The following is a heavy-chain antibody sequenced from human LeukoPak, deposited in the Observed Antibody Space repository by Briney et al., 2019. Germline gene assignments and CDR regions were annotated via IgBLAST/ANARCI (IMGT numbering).Heavy chain of an antibody. Sequence: PSETLSLTCSVSDGSMGTYYWGWIRQPPGKGLEWIGYIYYSGSTTYNPSLKSRVTVSVDISKNQFSLKLTSMTAADTAVYYCARGRLGRQHASFFDSWGQGTLVTVSS. CDR2: IYYSGST. V-gene: IGHV4-59*08. CDR3: ARGRLGRQHASFFDS. D-gene: IGHD2-2*01. J-gene: IGHJ4*02. CDR1: DGSMGTYY.